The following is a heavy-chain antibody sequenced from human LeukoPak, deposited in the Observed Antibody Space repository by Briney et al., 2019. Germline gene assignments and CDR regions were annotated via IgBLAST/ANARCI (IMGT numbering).Heavy chain of an antibody. CDR1: GFTFDDYA. CDR3: AKDIAQLNSDYYYYYGMDV. Sequence: GGSLRLSCAASGFTFDDYAMHWVRQAPGKGLEWVSGISWNSGSIGYADSVKGRFTISRDNAKNSLYLQMNSLRAEDTALYYCAKDIAQLNSDYYYYYGMDVWSQGTTVTVSS. V-gene: IGHV3-9*01. D-gene: IGHD1-1*01. CDR2: ISWNSGSI. J-gene: IGHJ6*02.